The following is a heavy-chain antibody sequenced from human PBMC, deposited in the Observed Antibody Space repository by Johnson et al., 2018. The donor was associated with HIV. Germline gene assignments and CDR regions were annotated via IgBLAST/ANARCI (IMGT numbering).Heavy chain of an antibody. CDR3: AKGRYSSSWYLAGAFDI. CDR2: ISGSGGNT. Sequence: VQLVESGGGLVQPGGSLRLSCAASGFTFSIYAMSWVRQAPGKGLEWVSAISGSGGNTYYADSVKGRFTISRDNSKNTLYLQMNSLRAEDTAVYYCAKGRYSSSWYLAGAFDIWGQGTMVTVSS. D-gene: IGHD6-13*01. CDR1: GFTFSIYA. V-gene: IGHV3-23*04. J-gene: IGHJ3*02.